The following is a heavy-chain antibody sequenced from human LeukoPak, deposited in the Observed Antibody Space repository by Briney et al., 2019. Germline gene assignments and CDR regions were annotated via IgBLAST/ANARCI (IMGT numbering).Heavy chain of an antibody. Sequence: GGTLRLSCAASGFTFSSYGMSWVRQAPGKGLEWVSAISGSGGSTYYADSVKGRFTISRDNSKNTLYLQMNSLRAEDTAVYYCARPKVGGYAFDIWGQGTMVTVSS. CDR3: ARPKVGGYAFDI. CDR1: GFTFSSYG. CDR2: ISGSGGST. D-gene: IGHD3-16*01. V-gene: IGHV3-23*01. J-gene: IGHJ3*02.